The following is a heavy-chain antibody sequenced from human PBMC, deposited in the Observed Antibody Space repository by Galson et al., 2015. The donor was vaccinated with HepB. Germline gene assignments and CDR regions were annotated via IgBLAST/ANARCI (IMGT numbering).Heavy chain of an antibody. J-gene: IGHJ3*02. CDR1: GFTFSSYG. CDR2: IWYDGSNK. Sequence: SLRLSCAASGFTFSSYGMHWVRQAPGKGLEWVAVIWYDGSNKYYADSVKGRFTISRDNSKNTLYLQMNSLRADDTAVYYCAKDRPYCDILTDYFHVAAAAAFDIWGQATIVTVSS. V-gene: IGHV3-33*06. D-gene: IGHD3-9*01. CDR3: AKDRPYCDILTDYFHVAAAAAFDI.